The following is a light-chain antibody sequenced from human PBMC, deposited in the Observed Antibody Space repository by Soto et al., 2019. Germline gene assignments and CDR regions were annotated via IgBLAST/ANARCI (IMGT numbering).Light chain of an antibody. CDR1: QSVTSK. V-gene: IGKV3-15*01. CDR3: QQYSNWPLT. CDR2: GAS. Sequence: EIVLTQSPATLSVSPGERATLSCRASQSVTSKLAWYQQKPGQAPRLLIYGASTRATAIPARFSGGGSGTEFTLTISSLQSEDFAVYYCQQYSNWPLTFGGGTKVKIK. J-gene: IGKJ4*01.